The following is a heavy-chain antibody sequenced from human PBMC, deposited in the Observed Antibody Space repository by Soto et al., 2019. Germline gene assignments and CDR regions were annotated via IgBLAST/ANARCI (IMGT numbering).Heavy chain of an antibody. CDR2: IRNSGGST. D-gene: IGHD2-15*01. Sequence: EVQLLESGGGLGQPGGSLRLSCAASGFTFSSYAMSWVRQAPGKGLEWVSGIRNSGGSTYYADSVKGRFTISRDDSKNTLYLQMNSLRAEDTAGYYCAKGANSFHFDYWGQGTLVTVSS. CDR3: AKGANSFHFDY. V-gene: IGHV3-23*01. J-gene: IGHJ4*02. CDR1: GFTFSSYA.